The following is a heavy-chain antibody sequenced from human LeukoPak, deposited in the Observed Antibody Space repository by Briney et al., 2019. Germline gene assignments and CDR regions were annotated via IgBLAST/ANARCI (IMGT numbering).Heavy chain of an antibody. CDR2: INWNGVST. V-gene: IGHV3-20*04. D-gene: IGHD4-17*01. J-gene: IGHJ4*02. CDR3: ARGHYGRDY. CDR1: GFTFDDYG. Sequence: GGSLRLSCAASGFTFDDYGMSWVRQAPGKGLEWVSTINWNGVSTDYADSVKGRFTISRDNAKNSLYLQMNSLRVEDTAVYYCARGHYGRDYWGQGTLVTVSS.